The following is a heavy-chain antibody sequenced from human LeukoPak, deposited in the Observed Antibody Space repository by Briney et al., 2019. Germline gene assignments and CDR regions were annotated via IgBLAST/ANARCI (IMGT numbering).Heavy chain of an antibody. CDR3: ARQSYYDSSGNDY. D-gene: IGHD3-22*01. V-gene: IGHV5-51*01. J-gene: IGHJ4*02. CDR1: GYSFTSYW. Sequence: GESLKISCKGSGYSFTSYWIAWVRQMPGKGLEWVGVIYPGDSDTTYSPSFQGQVTMSVDKSISTAYLQLSSLKASDTAMYYCARQSYYDSSGNDYWGQGTLVTVSS. CDR2: IYPGDSDT.